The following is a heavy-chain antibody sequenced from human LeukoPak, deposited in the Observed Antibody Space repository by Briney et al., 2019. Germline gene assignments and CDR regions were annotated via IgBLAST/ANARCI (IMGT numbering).Heavy chain of an antibody. J-gene: IGHJ5*02. CDR3: VKDGNLGS. CDR2: IKQDGSEK. V-gene: IGHV3-7*04. CDR1: GFTFSCCW. Sequence: GGSLRLSGAASGFTFSCCWMSWVRQAPGKGLEWVAKIKQDGSEKYYVDSVKGRFTISRDNAKRSLFLQMDSLRVEDTAVYYCVKDGNLGSWGQGTLVTVSS. D-gene: IGHD1-1*01.